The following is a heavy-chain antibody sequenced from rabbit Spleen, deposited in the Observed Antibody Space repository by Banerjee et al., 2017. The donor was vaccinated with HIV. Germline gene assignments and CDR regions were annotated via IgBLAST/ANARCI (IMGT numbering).Heavy chain of an antibody. J-gene: IGHJ4*01. Sequence: QEQVEEFGGGLVQPEGSLTLACRASGFSFISRYFMCWVRQAPGKGLEWIACIDTGFGGSTYYASWAKGRFTISKTSSTTVTLQMTSLTAADTATYFCATYVDYDGDFNLWGPGTLVTVS. CDR3: ATYVDYDGDFNL. CDR2: IDTGFGGST. D-gene: IGHD2-1*01. CDR1: GFSFISRYF. V-gene: IGHV1S45*01.